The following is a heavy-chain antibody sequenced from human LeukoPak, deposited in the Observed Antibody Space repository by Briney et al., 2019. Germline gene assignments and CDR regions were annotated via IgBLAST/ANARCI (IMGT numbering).Heavy chain of an antibody. CDR2: IGTAGDT. CDR1: GFTFSSYD. D-gene: IGHD1-26*01. J-gene: IGHJ5*02. V-gene: IGHV3-13*01. CDR3: ARGIRTEWELPNWFDP. Sequence: GGSLRLSCAASGFTFSSYDMHWVRQATGKGREWVSAIGTAGDTYYPGSVKGRFTISRENAKNSLYLQMNSLRAGDTAVYYCARGIRTEWELPNWFDPWGQGTLVTVSS.